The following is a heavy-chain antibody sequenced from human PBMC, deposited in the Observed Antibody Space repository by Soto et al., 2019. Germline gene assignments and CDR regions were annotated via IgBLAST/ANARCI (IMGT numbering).Heavy chain of an antibody. V-gene: IGHV3-53*01. CDR3: ARGYSSSWYVGLGY. J-gene: IGHJ4*02. CDR1: GFTVSSNY. D-gene: IGHD6-13*01. Sequence: EVQLVESGGGLIQPGGSLRVSCAASGFTVSSNYMSWVRQAPGKGLEWVSLIYSGGSTYYADSVKGRFTISRDNSKNTLYLQMGSLRAEDTAVYYCARGYSSSWYVGLGYWGQGTLVTVSS. CDR2: IYSGGST.